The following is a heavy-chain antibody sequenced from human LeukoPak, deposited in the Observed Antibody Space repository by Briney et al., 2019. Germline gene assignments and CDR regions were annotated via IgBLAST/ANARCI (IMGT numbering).Heavy chain of an antibody. CDR3: ARDPQWLVRVWYFYY. V-gene: IGHV3-48*01. CDR2: ISSSSRTI. J-gene: IGHJ4*02. CDR1: GFTFSSYS. Sequence: GGSLRLSCAAAGFTFSSYSMNWVRQAPGKGLEWVSYISSSSRTIYYADSVKGRCTISTDNATNSLYLQINRLRAEDTAVYYCARDPQWLVRVWYFYYWGQGTLVTVSS. D-gene: IGHD6-19*01.